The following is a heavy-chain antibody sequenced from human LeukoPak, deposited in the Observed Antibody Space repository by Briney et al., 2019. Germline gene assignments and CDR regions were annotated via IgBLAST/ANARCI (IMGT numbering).Heavy chain of an antibody. Sequence: SETLSLTCTVSGVSISSTTYFWDWIRQSPGKGLEWIGSIYSTRSTSYNPSLKSRLTIYVDTSKNQFSLKLSSVTAADTAVYYCARGQQWLVDYWGQGTLVTVSS. D-gene: IGHD6-19*01. J-gene: IGHJ4*02. CDR1: GVSISSTTYF. CDR2: IYSTRST. V-gene: IGHV4-39*01. CDR3: ARGQQWLVDY.